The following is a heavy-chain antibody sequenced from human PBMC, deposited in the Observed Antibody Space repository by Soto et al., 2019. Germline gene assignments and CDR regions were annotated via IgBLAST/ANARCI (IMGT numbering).Heavy chain of an antibody. CDR1: GYTFTSYG. D-gene: IGHD6-19*01. V-gene: IGHV1-18*01. Sequence: QVQLVQSGAEGKKPGASVKVSCKASGYTFTSYGISWVRQDPGQGREWMGWIRAYNGNTNYAQKLQGRVTMSIDTSTSTAYMELRSLRSDDTAVYYCASESAVAALDPGGQGTLVTVSS. CDR3: ASESAVAALDP. J-gene: IGHJ5*02. CDR2: IRAYNGNT.